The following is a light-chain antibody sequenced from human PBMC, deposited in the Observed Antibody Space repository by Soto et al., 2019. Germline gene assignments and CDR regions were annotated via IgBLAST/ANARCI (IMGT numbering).Light chain of an antibody. CDR1: SSDVGGYNY. J-gene: IGLJ3*02. Sequence: QSVLTQPASVSGSPGQSITISCTGTSSDVGGYNYVSWYQQHPGKAPKLMIYDVSNRPSGVSNRFSGSNSGNTASLTTSGLQAEDDADYYCSSDTSSSTAFGGGTKVTVL. CDR2: DVS. CDR3: SSDTSSSTA. V-gene: IGLV2-14*01.